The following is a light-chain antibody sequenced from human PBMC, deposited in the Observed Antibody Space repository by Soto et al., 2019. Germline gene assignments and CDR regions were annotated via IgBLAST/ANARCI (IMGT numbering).Light chain of an antibody. CDR1: SSDVGSYNY. CDR2: DVS. CDR3: SSYTTSSTHVV. V-gene: IGLV2-14*01. J-gene: IGLJ2*01. Sequence: QSALTQPASVSGSPGQSITISCTGTSSDVGSYNYVSWYQQYPGKAPKLMIYDVSNRSSGVSYRFSGSKSGNTASLTISGLQAEDEADYYCSSYTTSSTHVVFGGGTSSPS.